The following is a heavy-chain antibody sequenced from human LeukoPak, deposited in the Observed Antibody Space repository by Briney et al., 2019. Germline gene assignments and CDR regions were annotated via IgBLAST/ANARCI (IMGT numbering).Heavy chain of an antibody. V-gene: IGHV3-21*01. J-gene: IGHJ4*02. CDR1: GFTLSSYS. CDR3: ARDGYCTNGVCYTADY. Sequence: AGSLRLACAASGFTLSSYSMNWVRQAPEKGLEWVSSISSSSSYIYYADSVKGRFTISRDNAKNSLYLQMNSLRAEDTAVYYWARDGYCTNGVCYTADYWGQGTLVTVSS. CDR2: ISSSSSYI. D-gene: IGHD2-8*01.